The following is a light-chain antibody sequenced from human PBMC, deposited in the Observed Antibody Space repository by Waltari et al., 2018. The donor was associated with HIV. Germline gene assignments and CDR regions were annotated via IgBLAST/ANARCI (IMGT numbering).Light chain of an antibody. J-gene: IGLJ1*01. CDR2: DVS. Sequence: QSALTQPRPVSGSPGQSVTIPCTGTSSDVGGYNYVSWYQQHPGKAPILMIFDVSKRPSGVPDRFSGSRSGNTASLTISGLQAEDEADYYCCSYAGSYTYVFGTGTKVTVL. V-gene: IGLV2-11*01. CDR1: SSDVGGYNY. CDR3: CSYAGSYTYV.